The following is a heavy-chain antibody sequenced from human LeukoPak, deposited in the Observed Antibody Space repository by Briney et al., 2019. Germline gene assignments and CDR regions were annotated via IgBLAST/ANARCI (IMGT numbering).Heavy chain of an antibody. D-gene: IGHD2-2*01. CDR1: GYTFTSYD. V-gene: IGHV1-8*01. CDR2: MNPNSGNT. J-gene: IGHJ4*02. Sequence: ASVKVSCKASGYTFTSYDINWVRQATGQGLEWMGWMNPNSGNTGYAQKFQGRVTMTRNTSISTAYTELSSLRSEDTAVYYCARGLILVPAANDYWGQGTLVTVSS. CDR3: ARGLILVPAANDY.